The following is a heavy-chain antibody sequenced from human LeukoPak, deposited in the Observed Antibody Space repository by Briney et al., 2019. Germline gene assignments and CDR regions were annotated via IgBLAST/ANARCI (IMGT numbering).Heavy chain of an antibody. CDR3: AKVLGAARRWDAFDI. Sequence: QPGGSLRLSCAASGFTFSSYAMSGVRQAPGKGLEWVSAISGSGGSTYYADSVKGRFTISRGNSKNTLYLQMNSLRAEDTAVYYCAKVLGAARRWDAFDIWGQGTMVTVSS. V-gene: IGHV3-23*01. J-gene: IGHJ3*02. CDR2: ISGSGGST. D-gene: IGHD3-3*02. CDR1: GFTFSSYA.